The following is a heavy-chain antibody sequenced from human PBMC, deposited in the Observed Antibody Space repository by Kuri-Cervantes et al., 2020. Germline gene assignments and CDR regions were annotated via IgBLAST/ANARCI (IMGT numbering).Heavy chain of an antibody. J-gene: IGHJ5*02. CDR2: IYYSGST. Sequence: SETLSLTCTVSGGSISSYYWSWIRQPPGKGLEWIGYIYYSGSTNYNPSLKSRVTISVDTSKNQFSLKLSSVTAADTAVYYCARGKRRGIQLWLRSWFDPWGQGTLVTVSS. V-gene: IGHV4-59*12. CDR3: ARGKRRGIQLWLRSWFDP. D-gene: IGHD5-18*01. CDR1: GGSISSYY.